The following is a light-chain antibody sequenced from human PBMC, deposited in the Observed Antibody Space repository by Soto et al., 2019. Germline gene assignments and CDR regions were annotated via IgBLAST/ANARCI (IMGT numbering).Light chain of an antibody. CDR2: AAS. V-gene: IGKV1-39*01. CDR1: QSISSY. J-gene: IGKJ2*01. Sequence: DIPMTQSPSSLSASVGDRVTITCRASQSISSYLNWYQQRPGKAPKLLIYAASSLQSGVPSRFSGSGSGTDFTLTISSLQPEDFATYFCQQHYNSPYTFGQGTKLDIK. CDR3: QQHYNSPYT.